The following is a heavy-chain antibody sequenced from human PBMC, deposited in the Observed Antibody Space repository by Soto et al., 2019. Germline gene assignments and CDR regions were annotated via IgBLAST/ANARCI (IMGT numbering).Heavy chain of an antibody. J-gene: IGHJ4*02. D-gene: IGHD6-19*01. CDR3: ARDWELGSDWYWKGFDY. V-gene: IGHV3-21*01. Sequence: EVQLVESGGGLVKPGGSLRLSCAASGFTFSSYSMNWVRQAPGKGLEWVSSISSSSSYIYYADSVKGRFTISRDNAKNSLYLQMNSLRAEDTAVYYCARDWELGSDWYWKGFDYWGQGTLVTVSS. CDR2: ISSSSSYI. CDR1: GFTFSSYS.